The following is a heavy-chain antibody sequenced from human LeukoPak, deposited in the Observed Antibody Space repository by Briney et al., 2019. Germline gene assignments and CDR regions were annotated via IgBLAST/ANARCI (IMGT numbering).Heavy chain of an antibody. J-gene: IGHJ4*02. CDR1: GYSFSDYW. CDR2: IFPDDSDT. CDR3: ARRDKYSSSWCFDH. Sequence: GESLKISRKGSGYSFSDYWIGWVRQMPGKDPEWMGIIFPDDSDTRYSPSFQGQVTVSADKSISTAYLQWSSLKASDTAIYYCARRDKYSSSWCFDHWGQGTLVTVSS. D-gene: IGHD6-13*01. V-gene: IGHV5-51*01.